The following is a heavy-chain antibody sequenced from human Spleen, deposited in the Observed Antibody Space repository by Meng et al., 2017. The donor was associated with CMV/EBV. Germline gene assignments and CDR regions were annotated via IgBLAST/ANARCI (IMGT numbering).Heavy chain of an antibody. CDR3: AKTDSREGGFDS. CDR1: GASIPHGGYY. J-gene: IGHJ4*02. CDR2: IYFSGVT. Sequence: TVSGASIPHGGYYWSWIRQHPERGLEWIGFIYFSGVTYYNPSLKSRITISVDAYKRQFFLKLNSVTAADTAVYYCAKTDSREGGFDSWGQGTLVTVSS. V-gene: IGHV4-31*02. D-gene: IGHD1-1*01.